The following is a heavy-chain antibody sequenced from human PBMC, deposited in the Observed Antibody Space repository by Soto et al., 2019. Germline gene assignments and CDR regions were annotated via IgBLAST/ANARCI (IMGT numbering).Heavy chain of an antibody. J-gene: IGHJ3*02. CDR2: IIPIFGTA. V-gene: IGHV1-69*06. CDR3: ARGVRGRVVVAADAFDI. D-gene: IGHD2-15*01. CDR1: GGTFSSYA. Sequence: SVKVSCKASGGTFSSYAISWVRQAPGQGLEWMGGIIPIFGTANYAQKFQGRVTITADKSTSTAYMELSSLRSEDTAVYYCARGVRGRVVVAADAFDIWGQGTMVTVSS.